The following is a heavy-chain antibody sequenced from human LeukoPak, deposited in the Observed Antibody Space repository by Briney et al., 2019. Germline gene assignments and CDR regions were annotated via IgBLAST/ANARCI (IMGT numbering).Heavy chain of an antibody. Sequence: TSQTLSLTCTVSGGSISSGDYYWSWIRQPPGKGREWIGYIYYSGSAYYNPSLKSRVTISVDTSKNQFSLKLSSVTAADTAVYYCASTINCGGDCYLDYWGQGTLVTVSS. CDR1: GGSISSGDYY. V-gene: IGHV4-30-4*08. D-gene: IGHD2-21*01. CDR2: IYYSGSA. CDR3: ASTINCGGDCYLDY. J-gene: IGHJ4*02.